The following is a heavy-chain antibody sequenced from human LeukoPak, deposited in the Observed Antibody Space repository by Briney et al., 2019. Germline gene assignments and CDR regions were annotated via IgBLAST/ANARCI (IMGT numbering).Heavy chain of an antibody. J-gene: IGHJ6*03. CDR1: GFTFSSYG. CDR3: AKSIAAANYYYYYMDV. Sequence: GGSLRLSCAASGFTFSSYGMHWVRQAPGKGLEWVAVIWCDGSNKYYADSVKGRFTISRDNSKNTLYLQMNSLRAEDTAVYYCAKSIAAANYYYYYMDVWGKGTTVTVSS. D-gene: IGHD6-13*01. V-gene: IGHV3-33*06. CDR2: IWCDGSNK.